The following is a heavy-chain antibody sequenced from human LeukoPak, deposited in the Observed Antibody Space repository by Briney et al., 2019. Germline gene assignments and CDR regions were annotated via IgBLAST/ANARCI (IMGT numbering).Heavy chain of an antibody. D-gene: IGHD1-26*01. CDR2: IYYSGST. CDR3: ARWVVGAKDFDY. CDR1: GGSISSYY. V-gene: IGHV4-30-4*08. Sequence: PSETLSLTCTVSGGSISSYYWSWIRQPPGKGLEWIGYIYYSGSTYYNPSLKSRVTISVDTSKNQFSLKLSSVTAADTAVYYCARWVVGAKDFDYWGQGTLVTVSS. J-gene: IGHJ4*02.